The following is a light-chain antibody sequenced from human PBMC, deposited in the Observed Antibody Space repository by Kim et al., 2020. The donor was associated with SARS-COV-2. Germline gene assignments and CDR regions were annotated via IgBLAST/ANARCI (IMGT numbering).Light chain of an antibody. CDR1: SRDVGGYNY. J-gene: IGLJ1*01. V-gene: IGLV2-14*04. CDR2: DVS. Sequence: SIPISCTGTSRDVGGYNYVSWYQQHPGKAPKLMIYDVSKRPSGVSNRFSGSKSGNTASLTISGLQAEDEADYYCSSYTSSSTPYVFGTGTKVTVL. CDR3: SSYTSSSTPYV.